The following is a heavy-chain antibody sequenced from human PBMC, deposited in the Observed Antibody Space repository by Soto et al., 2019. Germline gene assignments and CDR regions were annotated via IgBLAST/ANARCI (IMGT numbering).Heavy chain of an antibody. CDR2: ISGSGSNP. CDR3: AKTASITIRDGFDH. D-gene: IGHD5-12*01. Sequence: EVQVLESGGGLVQPGGSLRLSCAASGFTFSSYAMSWVRQAPGQGLEWVSAISGSGSNPYYADSVKGRFTISRDNSKNTLYRQMNSLRADDTALYYCAKTASITIRDGFDHGSQGNLVTVSS. V-gene: IGHV3-23*01. J-gene: IGHJ4*02. CDR1: GFTFSSYA.